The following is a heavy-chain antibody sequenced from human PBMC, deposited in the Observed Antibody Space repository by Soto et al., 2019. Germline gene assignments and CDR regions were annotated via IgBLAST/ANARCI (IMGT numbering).Heavy chain of an antibody. CDR3: ARDVGGKFGY. D-gene: IGHD2-15*01. CDR2: IDTDGSTT. J-gene: IGHJ4*02. V-gene: IGHV3-74*01. CDR1: GFTFSNYW. Sequence: EVQLVESGGDLLQPGGSLRLSCAVSGFTFSNYWMHWVRQAPGEGLVWVSRIDTDGSTTNYADSVHGRFTISRDNAKSTLYLQMNSLRVEDTAVYYCARDVGGKFGYWGQGTLVTFSS.